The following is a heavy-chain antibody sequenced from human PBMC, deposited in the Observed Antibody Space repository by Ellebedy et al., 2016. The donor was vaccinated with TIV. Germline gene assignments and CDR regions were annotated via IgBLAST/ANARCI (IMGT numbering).Heavy chain of an antibody. CDR3: ARASTASGWSGYRKDYYYYGMDV. Sequence: ASVKVSCXASGYTFTSYAMHWVRQAPGQRLEWMGWINAGNGNTKYSQKFQGRVTITRDTSASTAYMELSSLRSEDTAVYYCARASTASGWSGYRKDYYYYGMDVWGQGTTVTVSS. J-gene: IGHJ6*02. CDR2: INAGNGNT. CDR1: GYTFTSYA. D-gene: IGHD3-3*01. V-gene: IGHV1-3*01.